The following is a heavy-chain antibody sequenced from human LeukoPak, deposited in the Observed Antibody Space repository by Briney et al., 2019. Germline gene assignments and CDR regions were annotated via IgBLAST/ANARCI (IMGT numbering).Heavy chain of an antibody. J-gene: IGHJ6*03. CDR1: GFTFSSYG. CDR2: IRYDGSNK. Sequence: GGSLRLSCAASGFTFSSYGMHWVRQAPGKGLEWVAFIRYDGSNKYYADSVKGRFTISRDNSKNTLYLQMNSLRAEDTAVYYCARDLAQYYYYYYYMDVWGKGTTATVSS. CDR3: ARDLAQYYYYYYYMDV. V-gene: IGHV3-30*02. D-gene: IGHD3-3*02.